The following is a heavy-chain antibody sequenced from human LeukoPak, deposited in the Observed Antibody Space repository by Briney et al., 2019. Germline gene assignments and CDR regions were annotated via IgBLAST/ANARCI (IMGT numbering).Heavy chain of an antibody. J-gene: IGHJ6*03. CDR3: ARIFGVATYYYYMDV. CDR2: INSDGSST. V-gene: IGHV3-74*01. D-gene: IGHD3-3*01. Sequence: TGGSLRLSCAASGFTFSSYWMHWVRQAPGKGLVWVSRINSDGSSTSYADSVKGRFTISRDNAKNTLYLQMNSLRAEDTAVYYCARIFGVATYYYYMDVWGKGTTVTVSS. CDR1: GFTFSSYW.